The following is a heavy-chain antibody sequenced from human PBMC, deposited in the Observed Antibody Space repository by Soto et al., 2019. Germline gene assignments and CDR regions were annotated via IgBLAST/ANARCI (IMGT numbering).Heavy chain of an antibody. CDR1: GFSLSTSGMC. Sequence: ESGPTLVNPTRTRTLTWTLSGFSLSTSGMCVSWIRQPPGRALEWLALIDWDDDKYYSTSLKTRLTISKDTSKNQVVLTMTNMDPVDTATYYCARTNYGSYAFDIWGQGTMVTVSS. D-gene: IGHD4-17*01. CDR3: ARTNYGSYAFDI. J-gene: IGHJ3*02. V-gene: IGHV2-70*01. CDR2: IDWDDDK.